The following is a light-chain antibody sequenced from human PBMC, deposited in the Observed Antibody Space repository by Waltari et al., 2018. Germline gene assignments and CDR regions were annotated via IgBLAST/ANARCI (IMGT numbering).Light chain of an antibody. CDR2: DVS. CDR1: QGIGND. V-gene: IGKV1-17*01. Sequence: DIQMTQSPSSLSASVGDRVTITCRASQGIGNDLGWYQQKPGKAPKRLIYDVSSLQSGVPSRCSGRGSRTEFTLTISSLQPEDFATYYCLQLNSYPWTFGQGTKVEIK. J-gene: IGKJ1*01. CDR3: LQLNSYPWT.